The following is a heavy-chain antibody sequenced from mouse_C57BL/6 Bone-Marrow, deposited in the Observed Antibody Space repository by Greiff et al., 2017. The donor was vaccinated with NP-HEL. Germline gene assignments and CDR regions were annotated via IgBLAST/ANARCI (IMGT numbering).Heavy chain of an antibody. V-gene: IGHV14-3*01. CDR2: IDPANGNT. J-gene: IGHJ4*01. Sequence: VQLQQSVAELVRPGASVKLSCTASGFNIKNTYMHWVKQRPEQGLEWIGRIDPANGNTKYAPKFQGKATITADTSSNTAYLQLSSLTSEDTAIYYCAFITTVVATIGAVDDWGQGTSVTVSS. D-gene: IGHD1-1*01. CDR1: GFNIKNTY. CDR3: AFITTVVATIGAVDD.